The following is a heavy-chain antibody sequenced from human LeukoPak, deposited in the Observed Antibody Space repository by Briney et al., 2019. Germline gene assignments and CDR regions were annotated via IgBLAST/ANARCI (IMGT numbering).Heavy chain of an antibody. J-gene: IGHJ3*02. CDR1: GGSISSSSYY. Sequence: SETLSLTCTVSGGSISSSSYYWGWIRQPPGKGLEWIGSIYHSGSTYYNPSLKSRVTISVDTSKNQFSLKLSSVTAADTAVYYCARVLGIAAAAVDAFDIWGQGTMVTVSS. D-gene: IGHD6-13*01. V-gene: IGHV4-39*07. CDR3: ARVLGIAAAAVDAFDI. CDR2: IYHSGST.